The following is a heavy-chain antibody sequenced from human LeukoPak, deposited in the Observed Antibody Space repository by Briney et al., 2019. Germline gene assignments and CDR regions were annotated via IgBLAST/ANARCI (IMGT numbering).Heavy chain of an antibody. J-gene: IGHJ5*02. CDR3: ARPLHNNWDQFDP. D-gene: IGHD1-1*01. CDR1: GGSISTTIYY. V-gene: IGHV4-39*01. CDR2: IYFNAGST. Sequence: LDTLYLTCSVSGGSISTTIYYWGWLRQPPGKGLEWIGSIYFNAGSTFYNPSLKRRATLSVDTSKNQFSLSLSSVTAADTAVYYCARPLHNNWDQFDPWGQGTLVTVFS.